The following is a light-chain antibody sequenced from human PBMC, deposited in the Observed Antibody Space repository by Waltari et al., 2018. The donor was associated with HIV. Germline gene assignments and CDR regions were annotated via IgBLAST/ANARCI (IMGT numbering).Light chain of an antibody. Sequence: QLVLTQSPSASASLGASVKLTXTLSSGHRSXAIAWHQQQPEKGPHYLMKVTSDGSHRKGDGIPDRFSGSSSGAERYLTISSLQSEDEAAYYCQTWGTGIRVFGGGTKLTVL. CDR3: QTWGTGIRV. V-gene: IGLV4-69*01. CDR1: SGHRSXA. CDR2: VTSDGSH. J-gene: IGLJ3*02.